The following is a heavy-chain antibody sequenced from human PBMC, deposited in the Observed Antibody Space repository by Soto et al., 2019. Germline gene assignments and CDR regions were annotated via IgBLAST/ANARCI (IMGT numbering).Heavy chain of an antibody. CDR2: IKQDGSEK. J-gene: IGHJ6*02. Sequence: GGSLRLSCAASGFTFSSYWMSWVRQAPGKGLEWVANIKQDGSEKYYVDSVKGRFTISRDNAKNSLYLQMNSLRAEDTAVYYCASEHIDYGDHSFPNYGMDVWGQGTTVTVSS. V-gene: IGHV3-7*05. D-gene: IGHD4-17*01. CDR3: ASEHIDYGDHSFPNYGMDV. CDR1: GFTFSSYW.